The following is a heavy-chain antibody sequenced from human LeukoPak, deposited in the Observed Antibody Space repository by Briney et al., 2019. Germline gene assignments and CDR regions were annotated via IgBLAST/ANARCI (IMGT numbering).Heavy chain of an antibody. Sequence: GGSLTLSCAASGFTFSSYSMNWVRQAPGKGLEWVSSISSSSSYIYYADSVKGRFTISRDNAKNSLYLQMNSLRAEDTAVYYCARDRGSGWYLGYWGQGTLVTVSS. CDR1: GFTFSSYS. J-gene: IGHJ4*02. D-gene: IGHD6-19*01. V-gene: IGHV3-21*01. CDR3: ARDRGSGWYLGY. CDR2: ISSSSSYI.